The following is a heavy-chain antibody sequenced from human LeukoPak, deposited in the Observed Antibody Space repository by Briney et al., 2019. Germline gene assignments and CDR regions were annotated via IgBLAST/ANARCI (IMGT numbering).Heavy chain of an antibody. CDR3: ARVSYSGGVY. CDR1: GFSFNSYE. J-gene: IGHJ4*02. CDR2: ISSGGITI. Sequence: GGSLRLSCAAAGFSFNSYEINWVRQAPGKGLEWVSYISSGGITIFYADSVKGRFTISRDNAKNSVYLQMHSLRAEDTAVYYCARVSYSGGVYWGQGTLVTVSS. V-gene: IGHV3-48*03. D-gene: IGHD6-25*01.